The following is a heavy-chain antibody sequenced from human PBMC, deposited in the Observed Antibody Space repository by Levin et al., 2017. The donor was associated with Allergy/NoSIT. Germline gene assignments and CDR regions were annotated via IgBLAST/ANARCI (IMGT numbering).Heavy chain of an antibody. V-gene: IGHV2-5*02. CDR3: GYRDYCSSSSCYADNWFDP. CDR2: IYWDDDK. Sequence: SGPTLVKPTQTLTLTCSFSGFSLTTSGVGVAWIRQPPGKALEWLALIYWDDDKRYNPSLRSRLTITKDTSKNQVVLRMTNMDPVDSGTYYCGYRDYCSSSSCYADNWFDPWGQGTLVSVSS. D-gene: IGHD2-2*01. J-gene: IGHJ5*02. CDR1: GFSLTTSGVG.